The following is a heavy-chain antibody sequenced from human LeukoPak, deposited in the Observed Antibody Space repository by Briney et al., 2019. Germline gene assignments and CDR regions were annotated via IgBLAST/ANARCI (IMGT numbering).Heavy chain of an antibody. CDR2: LNSDGSST. J-gene: IGHJ4*02. Sequence: FSGYYWSWIRQPPGKGLEWVSRLNSDGSSTSYADSVKGRFTISRDNAKNTLYRQMNSLRAEDTAVYYCARDYSGAVDYWGQGTLVTVSS. V-gene: IGHV3-74*01. CDR3: ARDYSGAVDY. CDR1: FSGYY. D-gene: IGHD3-3*01.